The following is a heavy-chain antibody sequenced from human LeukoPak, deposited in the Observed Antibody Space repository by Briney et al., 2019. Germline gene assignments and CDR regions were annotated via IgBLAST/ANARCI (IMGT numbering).Heavy chain of an antibody. D-gene: IGHD6-19*01. Sequence: SETLSLTCAVYGGSFSGYYWSWIRQPPGKGLEWIGEINHSGSTNYNPSLKSRVTISVDTSKNQFSLKPSSVTAADTAVYYCAREGNIAVAPNWFDPWGQGTLVTVSS. CDR3: AREGNIAVAPNWFDP. CDR1: GGSFSGYY. CDR2: INHSGST. J-gene: IGHJ5*02. V-gene: IGHV4-34*01.